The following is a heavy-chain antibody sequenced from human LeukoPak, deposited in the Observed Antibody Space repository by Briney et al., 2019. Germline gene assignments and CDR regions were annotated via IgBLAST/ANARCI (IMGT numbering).Heavy chain of an antibody. CDR2: IYHSGST. Sequence: KPSETLSLTCAVSGYSISSGYYWGWIRQPPGKGLEWIGSIYHSGSTYCNPSLKSRVTISVDTSKNQFSLKLSSVTAADTAVYYCARGGGYCSGGSCYPSYLDYWGQGTLVTVSS. CDR1: GYSISSGYY. D-gene: IGHD2-15*01. V-gene: IGHV4-38-2*01. J-gene: IGHJ4*02. CDR3: ARGGGYCSGGSCYPSYLDY.